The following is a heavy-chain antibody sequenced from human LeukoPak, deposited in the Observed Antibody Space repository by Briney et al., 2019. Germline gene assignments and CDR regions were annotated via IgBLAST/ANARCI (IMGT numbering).Heavy chain of an antibody. J-gene: IGHJ6*03. V-gene: IGHV3-20*04. CDR3: ARMAGAGYYFYMDV. Sequence: GGSLRLSCVASGFTFDDHGMSWVRQAPGKGLEWVSGINWNGGSTGYADSVTGRFTISRDNAKNSLFLQMNSLRVEDTALYYCARMAGAGYYFYMDVWGKGTTVTVSS. D-gene: IGHD6-19*01. CDR1: GFTFDDHG. CDR2: INWNGGST.